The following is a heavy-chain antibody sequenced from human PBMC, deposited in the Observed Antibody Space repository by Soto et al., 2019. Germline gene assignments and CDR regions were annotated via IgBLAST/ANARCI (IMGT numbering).Heavy chain of an antibody. CDR3: ARNSYSGYDFWPI. V-gene: IGHV1-8*01. CDR2: MNPNSGNT. J-gene: IGHJ3*02. D-gene: IGHD5-12*01. Sequence: ASVKVSCKASGYTFTSHDMNWVRQATGQGLEWMGWMNPNSGNTGYAQKFQGRVTMTRNTSISTAYMELSSLRSEDTAVYYCARNSYSGYDFWPIWGQGTMVTVSS. CDR1: GYTFTSHD.